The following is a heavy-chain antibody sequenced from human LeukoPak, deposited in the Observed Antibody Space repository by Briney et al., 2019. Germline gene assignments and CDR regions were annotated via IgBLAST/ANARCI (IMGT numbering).Heavy chain of an antibody. Sequence: SETLSLTCAVYGGSFSGYYWSWIRQPLGKGLEWIGEINHSGSTNYNPSLKSRVTISVDTSKNQFSLKLSSVTAADTAVYYCARGPYYGSGSYTYWGQGTLVTVSS. CDR1: GGSFSGYY. J-gene: IGHJ4*02. CDR2: INHSGST. D-gene: IGHD3-10*01. V-gene: IGHV4-34*01. CDR3: ARGPYYGSGSYTY.